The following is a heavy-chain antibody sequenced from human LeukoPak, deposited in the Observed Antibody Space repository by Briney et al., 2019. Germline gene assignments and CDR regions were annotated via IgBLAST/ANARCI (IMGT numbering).Heavy chain of an antibody. D-gene: IGHD3-3*01. CDR3: ARDAIRRDDY. CDR2: INPDGSEK. V-gene: IGHV3-7*01. CDR1: GFTFCSYW. Sequence: GGSLRLSCVASGFTFCSYWMTWVRHAPGKGLEWVADINPDGSEKHYLDSVKGRFTFSRDNDKNSLSLQMNILRAEDTALYYCARDAIRRDDYWGQGTLVTVSS. J-gene: IGHJ4*02.